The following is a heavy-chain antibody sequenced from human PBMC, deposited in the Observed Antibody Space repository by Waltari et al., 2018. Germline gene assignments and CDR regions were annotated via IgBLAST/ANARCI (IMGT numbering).Heavy chain of an antibody. CDR3: ARRYCSGARCLYFDH. V-gene: IGHV5-51*01. CDR2: INPADSDT. Sequence: EVQLVQSGAEVKKPGESLKISCQGSGYSFTSHWIAWVRQKPGKAPEWMVIINPADSDTRYSPSFQGKVTISADKSISTAYLQWSSLKASDTAMYYCARRYCSGARCLYFDHWGQGTLVTVSS. CDR1: GYSFTSHW. J-gene: IGHJ4*02. D-gene: IGHD2-15*01.